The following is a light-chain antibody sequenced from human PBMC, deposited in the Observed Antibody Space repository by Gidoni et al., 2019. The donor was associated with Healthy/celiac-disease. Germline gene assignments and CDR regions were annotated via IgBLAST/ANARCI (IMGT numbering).Light chain of an antibody. J-gene: IGLJ3*02. CDR3: SSYTSSIRV. Sequence: QSALTQPASVSGSPGQSITISCTGTSSDVGGYNYVPWYQQHPGKAPKLMIYDVSNRPSGVSNRFSGSKSGNTASLTISGLQAEDEADYYCSSYTSSIRVFGGGTKLTVL. V-gene: IGLV2-14*01. CDR2: DVS. CDR1: SSDVGGYNY.